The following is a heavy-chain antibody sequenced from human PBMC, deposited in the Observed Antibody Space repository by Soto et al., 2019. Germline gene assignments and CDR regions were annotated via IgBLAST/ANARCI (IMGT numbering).Heavy chain of an antibody. CDR3: ARTYYDILTRYGMDV. D-gene: IGHD3-9*01. Sequence: LRLSCAASGFTFSSYAMLWVRQAPGKGLEWVAVISYDGSNKYYADSVKGRFTISRDNSKNTLYLQMNSLRAEDTAVYYCARTYYDILTRYGMDVWGQGTTVTVSS. V-gene: IGHV3-30-3*01. CDR1: GFTFSSYA. J-gene: IGHJ6*02. CDR2: ISYDGSNK.